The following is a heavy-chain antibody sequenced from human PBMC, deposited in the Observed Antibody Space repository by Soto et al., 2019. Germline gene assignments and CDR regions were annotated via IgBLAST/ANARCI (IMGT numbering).Heavy chain of an antibody. CDR1: GGSISSGDYY. Sequence: SETLSLTCTVSGGSISSGDYYWSWIRQPPGKGLEWIGYIYYSGSTYYNPSLKSRVTISVDTSKNQFSLKLSSVTAADTAVYYCARIPLVVPPAMPDYWGQGTLVTVSS. J-gene: IGHJ4*02. CDR2: IYYSGST. V-gene: IGHV4-30-4*01. D-gene: IGHD2-2*01. CDR3: ARIPLVVPPAMPDY.